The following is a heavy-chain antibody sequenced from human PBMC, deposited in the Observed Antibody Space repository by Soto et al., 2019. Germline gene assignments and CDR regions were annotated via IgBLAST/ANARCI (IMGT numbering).Heavy chain of an antibody. CDR2: IYPGDSDT. Sequence: GESLKISCKGSGYSFTSYWIGWVRQMPGKGLEWMGIIYPGDSDTRYSPSFQGQVTISADKSISTAYLQWSSLKASDTAMYYCAGTPYYDFWSGYYGMDVWGQGTTVTVSS. CDR1: GYSFTSYW. D-gene: IGHD3-3*01. CDR3: AGTPYYDFWSGYYGMDV. V-gene: IGHV5-51*01. J-gene: IGHJ6*02.